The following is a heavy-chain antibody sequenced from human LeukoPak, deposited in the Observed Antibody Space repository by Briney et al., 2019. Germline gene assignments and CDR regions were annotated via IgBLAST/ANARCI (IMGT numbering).Heavy chain of an antibody. D-gene: IGHD3-3*01. J-gene: IGHJ6*03. V-gene: IGHV3-23*01. CDR2: ISGSGGST. CDR1: GFTFSSYA. Sequence: GGSLRLSCAASGFTFSSYAMSWVRQAPGKGLEWVSAISGSGGSTYYADSVKGRFTISRDNSKNTLYLQMNSLRAEDTAVYYCAKAGDFGVAIISHYYMDVWGKGTTVTVSS. CDR3: AKAGDFGVAIISHYYMDV.